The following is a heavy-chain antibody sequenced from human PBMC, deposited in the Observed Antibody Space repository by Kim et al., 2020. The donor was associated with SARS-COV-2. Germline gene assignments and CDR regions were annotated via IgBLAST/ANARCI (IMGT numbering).Heavy chain of an antibody. CDR3: ATTTASSISSWFDP. Sequence: ASVKVSCKVSGYTLTELSMHWVRQAPGKGLEWMGGFDPEDGETIYAQKFQGRVTMTEDTTTDTAYMELSSLRSEDTAVYYCATTTASSISSWFDPWGQGTQVTVPS. CDR1: GYTLTELS. CDR2: FDPEDGET. J-gene: IGHJ5*02. V-gene: IGHV1-24*01. D-gene: IGHD6-6*01.